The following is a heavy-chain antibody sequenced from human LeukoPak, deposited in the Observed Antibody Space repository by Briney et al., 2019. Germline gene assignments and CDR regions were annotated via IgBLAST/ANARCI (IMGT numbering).Heavy chain of an antibody. CDR2: INPSGGST. D-gene: IGHD3-9*01. J-gene: IGHJ4*02. CDR3: ARESCDILTGYWGFDY. Sequence: ASVKVSCKASGYTFTSYYMHWVRQAPGQGLEWMGIINPSGGSTSYAQKFQGRVTMTRDTSTSTVYMELSSLRSEDTAVYYCARESCDILTGYWGFDYWGQGTLVTVSS. V-gene: IGHV1-46*01. CDR1: GYTFTSYY.